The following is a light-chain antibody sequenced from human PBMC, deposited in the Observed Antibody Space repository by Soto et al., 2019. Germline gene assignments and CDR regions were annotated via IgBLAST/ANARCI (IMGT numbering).Light chain of an antibody. CDR3: QQYGSSVLT. J-gene: IGKJ4*01. CDR1: QSVSTNS. V-gene: IGKV3-20*01. CDR2: AAS. Sequence: EIVLTQSPDTLSLSPGERATLSCRASQSVSTNSLAWYHQKPGQAPRPLIYAASSRATGTPDRFSGSGSGTEFTLIISRLEPEDFAVYYCQQYGSSVLTFGGGTKVEIK.